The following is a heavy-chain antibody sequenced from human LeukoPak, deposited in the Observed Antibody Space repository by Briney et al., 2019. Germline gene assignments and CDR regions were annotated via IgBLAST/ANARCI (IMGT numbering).Heavy chain of an antibody. J-gene: IGHJ4*02. D-gene: IGHD1-26*01. CDR2: IYYSGST. V-gene: IGHV4-39*01. Sequence: PSETLSLTCTVSGGSISSSSYYWGWLRQPPGKGLEWIGSIYYSGSTYYNPSLKSRVTISVDTSKNQFSLKLSSVTAADTAVYYCARRTRSPARDSIDYWGQGTLVTVSS. CDR1: GGSISSSSYY. CDR3: ARRTRSPARDSIDY.